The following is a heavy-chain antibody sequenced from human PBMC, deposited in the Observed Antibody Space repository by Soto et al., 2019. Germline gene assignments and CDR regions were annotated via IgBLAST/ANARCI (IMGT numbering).Heavy chain of an antibody. CDR1: GFSFDDYG. J-gene: IGHJ6*02. CDR3: AKSMGGTANGMDV. Sequence: GGSLRLSCAASGFSFDDYGMHWVRQAPGKGLEWVSGISYYSGSIGYADSVKGRFTISRDNAKNSLYLQMNSLRAEDTALYYCAKSMGGTANGMDVWGQGTTVTAP. D-gene: IGHD2-15*01. V-gene: IGHV3-9*01. CDR2: ISYYSGSI.